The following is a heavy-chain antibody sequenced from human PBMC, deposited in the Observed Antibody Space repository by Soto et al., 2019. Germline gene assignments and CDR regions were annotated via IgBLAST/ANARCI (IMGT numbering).Heavy chain of an antibody. CDR1: GSVSTYY. D-gene: IGHD1-26*01. CDR3: ARDPVGVTHFDY. Sequence: SETLSLTCTVGSVSTYYWNWIRQPPGKGLEWIGYIYYMGRTNYNPSLKSRVTMSIDTSKNQFSLKLSSVTAADTAVYYCARDPVGVTHFDYWGQGALVTVSS. J-gene: IGHJ4*02. V-gene: IGHV4-59*02. CDR2: IYYMGRT.